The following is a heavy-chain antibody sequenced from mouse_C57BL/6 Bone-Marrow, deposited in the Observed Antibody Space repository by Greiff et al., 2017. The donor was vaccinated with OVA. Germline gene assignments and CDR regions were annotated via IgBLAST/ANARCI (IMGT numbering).Heavy chain of an antibody. CDR3: ARLVTTVVESYFDV. J-gene: IGHJ1*03. CDR2: INPNNGGT. D-gene: IGHD1-1*01. V-gene: IGHV1-18*01. CDR1: GYTFTDYN. Sequence: VQLQQSGPELVKPGASVKIPCKASGYTFTDYNMDWVKQSHGKSLEWIGDINPNNGGTIYNQKFKGKATLTVDKSSSTAYMELRSLTSEDTAVYYCARLVTTVVESYFDVWGTGTTVTVSS.